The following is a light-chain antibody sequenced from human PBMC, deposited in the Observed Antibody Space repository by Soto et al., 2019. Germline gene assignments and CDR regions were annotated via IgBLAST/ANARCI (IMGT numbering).Light chain of an antibody. V-gene: IGLV2-18*02. CDR3: SSHTNISPL. J-gene: IGLJ2*01. CDR1: NSDVGSYDR. CDR2: EVS. Sequence: QSVLTQPPSVSGSPGQSVTISCTGTNSDVGSYDRVSWYQQPPGTAPKVIIYEVSHRPSGVPDRFSGSKSGNTASLTISGLQAEDEADYYCSSHTNISPLFGGGTKLTVL.